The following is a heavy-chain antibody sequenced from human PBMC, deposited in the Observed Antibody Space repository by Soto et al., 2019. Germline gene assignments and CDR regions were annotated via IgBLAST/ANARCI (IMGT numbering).Heavy chain of an antibody. CDR2: IYSGGST. D-gene: IGHD5-12*01. J-gene: IGHJ3*01. V-gene: IGHV3-66*01. CDR1: GFSVGDNY. CDR3: ARDRGYR. Sequence: ESGGGLVQPGGSLRLSCAASGFSVGDNYMKLVRQAPGKGLEWVSLIYSGGSTFYADSVKGRFTISRDNSKNTLFLQMNNLRVDDTAVYYCARDRGYRWGQGTMVTVSA.